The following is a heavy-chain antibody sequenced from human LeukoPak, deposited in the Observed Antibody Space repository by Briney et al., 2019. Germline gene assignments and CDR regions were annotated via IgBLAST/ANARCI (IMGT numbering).Heavy chain of an antibody. V-gene: IGHV3-64*01. CDR1: GFTFSIFA. D-gene: IGHD2-2*01. J-gene: IGHJ4*02. CDR3: ARWGSTSCYDY. CDR2: ISTDWSGT. Sequence: PGGALRLSCAASGFTFSIFAMHWVRQAPGKGLEYVSAISTDWSGTYYANSVKGRFTISRDNSKNTLYLQMGSLRAEDMAVYYCARWGSTSCYDYWGQGTLVTVSS.